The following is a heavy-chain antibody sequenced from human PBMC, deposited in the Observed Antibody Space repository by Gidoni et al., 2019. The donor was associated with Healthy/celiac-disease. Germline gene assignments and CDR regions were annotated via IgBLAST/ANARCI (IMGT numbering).Heavy chain of an antibody. Sequence: EVQLVESGGGLVQPGGSLRLSCAASGFTFSSYELNWVRQAPGKGLEWVSYISSSGSTIYYADSVKGRFTISRDNAKNSLYLQMNSLRAEDTAVYYCARGYPTYYDILTGYVDAFDIWGQGTMVTVSS. CDR2: ISSSGSTI. V-gene: IGHV3-48*03. J-gene: IGHJ3*02. D-gene: IGHD3-9*01. CDR1: GFTFSSYE. CDR3: ARGYPTYYDILTGYVDAFDI.